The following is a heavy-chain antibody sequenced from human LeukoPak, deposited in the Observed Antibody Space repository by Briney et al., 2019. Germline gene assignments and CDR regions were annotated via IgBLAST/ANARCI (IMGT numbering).Heavy chain of an antibody. D-gene: IGHD6-6*01. CDR2: IYYSGST. CDR3: ARAYSRSRIPSAGRYYFDY. CDR1: GGSISSSSYY. J-gene: IGHJ4*02. V-gene: IGHV4-39*07. Sequence: AETLSLTCTVSGGSISSSSYYWGWIRQPPGQGLEWFGCIYYSGSTYYHPSLKRRVTISVDTSKNQVSLKLSSVTAADTGVYYCARAYSRSRIPSAGRYYFDYWGQGTLVTVSS.